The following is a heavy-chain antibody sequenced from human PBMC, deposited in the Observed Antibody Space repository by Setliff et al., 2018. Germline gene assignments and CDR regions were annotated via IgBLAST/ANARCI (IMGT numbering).Heavy chain of an antibody. CDR2: IYHSGST. CDR3: ARSSYSGSYLNV. V-gene: IGHV4-4*02. CDR1: GDSISSGNW. D-gene: IGHD1-26*01. J-gene: IGHJ6*02. Sequence: SETLSLTCAVSGDSISSGNWWNWVRQPPGKGLEWIGEIYHSGSTKYNPSLKSRVTISVDKSKNQFSLKLSSVTAADTAVYYCARSSYSGSYLNVWGQGTTVTAP.